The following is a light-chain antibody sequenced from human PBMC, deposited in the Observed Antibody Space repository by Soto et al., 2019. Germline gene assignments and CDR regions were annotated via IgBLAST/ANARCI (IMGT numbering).Light chain of an antibody. V-gene: IGKV3-20*01. CDR2: GAS. CDR3: QQYGSSPRT. CDR1: QSVSSSY. Sequence: EIVLTQSPGTLSLSPGERATLSCRASQSVSSSYLAWYQQKLGQAPRLLINGASSRATGIPDRFSGSGSGTDFTLTISRLEPEDFAVYYCQQYGSSPRTFGQGTKVEIK. J-gene: IGKJ1*01.